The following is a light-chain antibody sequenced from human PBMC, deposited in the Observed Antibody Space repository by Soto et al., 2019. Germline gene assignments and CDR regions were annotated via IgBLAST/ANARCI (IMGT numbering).Light chain of an antibody. CDR3: QHYNSYSEA. CDR2: KAS. V-gene: IGKV1-5*03. J-gene: IGKJ1*01. Sequence: DIQRTQSPSTLSASVGARVPITCRASQTISSWLAWHQKKPGKAPKLLIYKASTLKSGVPSRFSGSGSGTEFNLTISRLQPDEFATYDCQHYNSYSEAFGQGTKGEIK. CDR1: QTISSW.